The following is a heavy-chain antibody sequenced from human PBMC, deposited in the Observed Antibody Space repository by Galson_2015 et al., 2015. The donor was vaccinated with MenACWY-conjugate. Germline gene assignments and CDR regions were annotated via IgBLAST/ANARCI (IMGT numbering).Heavy chain of an antibody. Sequence: QSGAEVKKPGESLKISCKGSGYSFTSYWIGWVRQMPGKGLEWMGIIYPGDSDTRYSPSFQGQVTISADKSISTAYLQWSSLKASDTAMYYCARHWIGYYDSSGYFNSDYWGQGTLVTVSS. J-gene: IGHJ4*02. D-gene: IGHD3-22*01. CDR3: ARHWIGYYDSSGYFNSDY. CDR1: GYSFTSYW. V-gene: IGHV5-51*01. CDR2: IYPGDSDT.